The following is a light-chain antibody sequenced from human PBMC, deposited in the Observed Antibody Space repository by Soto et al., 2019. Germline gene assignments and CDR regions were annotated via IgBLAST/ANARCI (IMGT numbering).Light chain of an antibody. V-gene: IGLV3-21*04. CDR2: YDN. J-gene: IGLJ1*01. CDR3: QVWDSSSDQGV. CDR1: NIGSKG. Sequence: SYELTQPPSVSVAPGKTAKITCGGNNIGSKGVHWYQRKPSQAPVLVIYYDNDRPSGIPERFSGSNSGNTATLTISRVEAGDEADYYCQVWDSSSDQGVFGTGTKVTVL.